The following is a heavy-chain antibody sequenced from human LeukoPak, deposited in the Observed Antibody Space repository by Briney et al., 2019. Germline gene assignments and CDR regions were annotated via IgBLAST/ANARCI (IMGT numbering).Heavy chain of an antibody. J-gene: IGHJ6*03. CDR1: GGSFSGYY. Sequence: SETLSLTCAVYGGSFSGYYWSWIRQPPGKGLEWIGDNNHSGSTNYNPSLKSRVTISVDTSKNQFSLKLSSVTAADSAVYYCARGDWGSPDYYYMDVWGKGTTVTISS. CDR3: ARGDWGSPDYYYMDV. D-gene: IGHD7-27*01. V-gene: IGHV4-34*01. CDR2: NNHSGST.